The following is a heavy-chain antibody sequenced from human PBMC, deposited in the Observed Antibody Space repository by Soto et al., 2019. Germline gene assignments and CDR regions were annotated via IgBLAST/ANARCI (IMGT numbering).Heavy chain of an antibody. J-gene: IGHJ6*02. CDR3: AREGWPLLQTGMDV. V-gene: IGHV3-48*02. CDR2: ISSSNRTI. CDR1: GFTFRSYS. Sequence: GGSLRLSCAASGFTFRSYSMNWVRQAPGRGLEWVSYISSSNRTINYADSVKGRFIISRDNAKNSLYLQMHSLRDEDTAVYYCAREGWPLLQTGMDVWGQGTTVTVSS. D-gene: IGHD2-15*01.